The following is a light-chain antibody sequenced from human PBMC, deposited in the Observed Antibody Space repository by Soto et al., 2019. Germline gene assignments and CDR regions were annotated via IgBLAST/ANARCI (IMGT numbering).Light chain of an antibody. J-gene: IGLJ2*01. V-gene: IGLV2-14*01. CDR1: SSNIGGNS. CDR3: SSYKSSSTLVV. Sequence: QTVVTQPPSVSAAPGQTVTISCSGSSSNIGGNSVSWYQQLPGTAPKLLIYEVTYRPSGVSNRFSGSKSGNTASLTISGLQAEDEADYYCSSYKSSSTLVVFGGGTKLTVL. CDR2: EVT.